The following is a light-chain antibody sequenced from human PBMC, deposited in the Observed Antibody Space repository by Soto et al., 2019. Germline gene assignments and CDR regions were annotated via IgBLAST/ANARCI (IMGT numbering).Light chain of an antibody. CDR1: SSNIGTNT. Sequence: QLVLTQPPSASGTPGQRVTISCSGSSSNIGTNTANWYQQLPGTAPRLLIYSTNQRPSRVPDRFSGSRSGTSASLAISGLQSDDEANYYCAAWDDTLTGWVFGGGTKVTVL. J-gene: IGLJ3*02. CDR2: STN. V-gene: IGLV1-44*01. CDR3: AAWDDTLTGWV.